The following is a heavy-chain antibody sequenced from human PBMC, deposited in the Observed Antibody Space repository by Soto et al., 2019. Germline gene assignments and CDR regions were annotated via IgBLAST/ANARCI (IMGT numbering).Heavy chain of an antibody. D-gene: IGHD5-18*01. Sequence: QGQVVESGGGVVQPGRSLRLSCAASGFTFSSYAMDYVRQAPGKGLEWVALISSGGSNKYYADSVKGRFTISRDNSKNMLYLQMNSLRVEDTAVYYCVRESGFSQGRMYYWYFELWGRGTLVTVSS. CDR1: GFTFSSYA. CDR3: VRESGFSQGRMYYWYFEL. V-gene: IGHV3-30-3*01. J-gene: IGHJ2*01. CDR2: ISSGGSNK.